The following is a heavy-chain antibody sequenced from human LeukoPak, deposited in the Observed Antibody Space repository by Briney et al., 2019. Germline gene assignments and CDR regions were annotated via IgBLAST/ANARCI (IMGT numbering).Heavy chain of an antibody. CDR3: AGARRGYIYGFDY. Sequence: ASVKVSCKASGYTFTSYDINWVRQATGQGLEWMGWMNPNSGNTGYAQKFQGRVTMTRNTSISTAYMELSSLRSEDTAVYYFAGARRGYIYGFDYWGQGTLVTVSS. D-gene: IGHD5-18*01. J-gene: IGHJ4*02. CDR1: GYTFTSYD. CDR2: MNPNSGNT. V-gene: IGHV1-8*01.